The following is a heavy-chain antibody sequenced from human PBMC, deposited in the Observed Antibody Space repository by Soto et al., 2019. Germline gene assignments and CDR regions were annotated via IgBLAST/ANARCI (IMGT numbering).Heavy chain of an antibody. CDR1: GFMFGSYW. CDR2: IKRDGSEK. CDR3: ARVRATDYEIDY. V-gene: IGHV3-7*03. Sequence: GGSLRLSCTASGFMFGSYWMTWVRHVPGKGLQWVANIKRDGSEKYYVDFVKGRFTISRDNADNSVFLDMNNLRVDDTATYYCARVRATDYEIDYWGQGALVTVSA. D-gene: IGHD4-17*01. J-gene: IGHJ4*02.